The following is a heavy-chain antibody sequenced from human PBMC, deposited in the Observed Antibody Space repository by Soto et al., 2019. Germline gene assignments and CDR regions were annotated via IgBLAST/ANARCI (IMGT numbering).Heavy chain of an antibody. CDR1: GYSFSNYG. CDR2: ISTYNGRT. J-gene: IGHJ4*02. D-gene: IGHD1-26*01. CDR3: ARDSGTYSGRFDV. V-gene: IGHV1-18*01. Sequence: QVQLVQSGAEVKKPGASVKVSCNASGYSFSNYGINWVRQAPAQGLEWMGWISTYNGRTKYAQKVRGRVTLTTDTPTSTAYMELGSLISDDAAVYDCARDSGTYSGRFDVWGQGTLVTVSS.